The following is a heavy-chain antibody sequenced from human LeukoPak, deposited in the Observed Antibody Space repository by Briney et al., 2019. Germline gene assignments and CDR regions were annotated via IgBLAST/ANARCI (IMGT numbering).Heavy chain of an antibody. CDR2: IRYDGSNK. J-gene: IGHJ4*02. Sequence: PGGSLRLSCAASGFTFSSYGMHWVRQAPGKGLEWVAFIRYDGSNKYYADSVKGRFTISRDNSKNTLYLQMNSLRAEDTAVYYCAKELEAVYTYYFDYWGQGTLVTVSS. CDR3: AKELEAVYTYYFDY. CDR1: GFTFSSYG. D-gene: IGHD1-14*01. V-gene: IGHV3-30*02.